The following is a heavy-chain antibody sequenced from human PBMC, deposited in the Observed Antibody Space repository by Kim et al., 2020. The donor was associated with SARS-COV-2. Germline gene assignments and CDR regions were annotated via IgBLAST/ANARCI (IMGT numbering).Heavy chain of an antibody. CDR2: IYHTGST. Sequence: SETLSLTCTVSGGSITSTYYWSWIRQPPGKGLEWIGYIYHTGSTNYNPSLKSRVTMSIDSSKNQFSLKVSSVTAADTAMYYCATGGALSGYYFAHWGQGALVTVSS. D-gene: IGHD3-16*02. CDR1: GGSITSTYY. J-gene: IGHJ4*02. CDR3: ATGGALSGYYFAH. V-gene: IGHV4-59*13.